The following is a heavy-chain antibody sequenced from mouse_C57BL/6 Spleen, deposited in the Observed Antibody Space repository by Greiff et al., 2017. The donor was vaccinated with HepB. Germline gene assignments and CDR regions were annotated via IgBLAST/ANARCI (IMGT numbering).Heavy chain of an antibody. Sequence: EVQRVESGGGLVQPGGSMKLSCVASGFTFSNYWMNWVRQSPEKGLEWVAQIRLKSDNYATHYAESVKGRFTISRDDSKSSVYLQMNNLRAEDTGIYYCTGYGNWGFYYYAMDYWGQGTSVTVSS. CDR3: TGYGNWGFYYYAMDY. D-gene: IGHD2-1*01. J-gene: IGHJ4*01. CDR1: GFTFSNYW. CDR2: IRLKSDNYAT. V-gene: IGHV6-3*01.